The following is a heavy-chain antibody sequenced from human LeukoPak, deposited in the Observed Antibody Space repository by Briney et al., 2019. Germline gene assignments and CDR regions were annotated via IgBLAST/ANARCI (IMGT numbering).Heavy chain of an antibody. CDR2: IYTSGST. Sequence: SQTLSLTCTVSGGSISSGSYYWSWIRQPAGKGLEWIGRIYTSGSTNYNPSLKSRVTISVDTSKNQFSLKLSSVTAADTAVYYCARGEGEYSSSPREDYWGQGTLVTVSS. CDR3: ARGEGEYSSSPREDY. V-gene: IGHV4-61*02. J-gene: IGHJ4*02. CDR1: GGSISSGSYY. D-gene: IGHD6-6*01.